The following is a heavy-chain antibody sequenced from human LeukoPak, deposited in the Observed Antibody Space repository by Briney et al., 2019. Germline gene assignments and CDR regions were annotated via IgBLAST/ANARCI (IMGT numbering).Heavy chain of an antibody. D-gene: IGHD3-22*01. V-gene: IGHV2-5*02. J-gene: IGHJ4*02. CDR1: GFSLSTSGVG. CDR2: IYWDDDK. Sequence: ESGPTLVKPTQTPTLTCTFSGFSLSTSGVGVGWIRQPPGKALEWLALIYWDDDKRYSPSLKSRLTITKDTSKNQVVLTMTNMDPVDTATYYCAHSSSYYYDSSGYYLYFDYWGQGTLVTVSS. CDR3: AHSSSYYYDSSGYYLYFDY.